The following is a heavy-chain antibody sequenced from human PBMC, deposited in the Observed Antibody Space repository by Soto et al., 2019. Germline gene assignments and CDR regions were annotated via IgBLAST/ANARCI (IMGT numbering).Heavy chain of an antibody. CDR2: IYSSENT. CDR3: ARRYGGNFDY. D-gene: IGHD1-26*01. V-gene: IGHV4-39*07. J-gene: IGHJ4*02. CDR1: GGSVSSSSYS. Sequence: SETLSLTCTGSGGSVSSSSYSWGWIRQSPGRGLEWIGTIYSSENTYYNPSLLSRVTISVDTSKNEFSLRLSSVTAADTAVYYCARRYGGNFDYWGQGTLVTVSS.